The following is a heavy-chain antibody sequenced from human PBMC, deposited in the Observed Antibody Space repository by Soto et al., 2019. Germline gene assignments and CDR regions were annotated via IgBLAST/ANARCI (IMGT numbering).Heavy chain of an antibody. CDR1: GFTFSSYW. Sequence: GGSLRLSCAASGFTFSSYWMSWVRQAPGKGLEWVANIKQDGSEKYYVDSVKGRFTISRDNAKNSLYLQMNSLKAEDTAVYYWARYVLLWFGELPPSYFDYWGQGTLVTVSS. D-gene: IGHD3-10*01. CDR2: IKQDGSEK. V-gene: IGHV3-7*05. CDR3: ARYVLLWFGELPPSYFDY. J-gene: IGHJ4*02.